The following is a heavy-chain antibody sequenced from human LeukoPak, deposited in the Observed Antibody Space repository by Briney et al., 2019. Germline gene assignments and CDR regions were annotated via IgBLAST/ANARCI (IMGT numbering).Heavy chain of an antibody. CDR1: GFTFSDYY. D-gene: IGHD3-3*01. V-gene: IGHV3-11*04. Sequence: GGSLRLSCAASGFTFSDYYMSWIRQAPGKGLERVSYISSSGSTIYYADSVKGRFTISRDNAKNSLYLQMNSLRAEDTAVYYCARDFSGSTYYDLWSGYYPAQYYYHYMDVWGKGTTVTVSS. CDR3: ARDFSGSTYYDLWSGYYPAQYYYHYMDV. J-gene: IGHJ6*03. CDR2: ISSSGSTI.